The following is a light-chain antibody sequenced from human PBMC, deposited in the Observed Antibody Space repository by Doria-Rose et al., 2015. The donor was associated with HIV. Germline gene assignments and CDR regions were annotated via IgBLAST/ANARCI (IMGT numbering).Light chain of an antibody. Sequence: TQSPGTLSLSPGERATLSCRASQSFSSTYLAWYLQKPGQAPSLLIYDGSTRATGIPDRFSASGSGTDFTPTINRLEPEDFALYYCHQYGTSWTFGQGTKVE. J-gene: IGKJ1*01. CDR1: QSFSSTY. CDR3: HQYGTSWT. V-gene: IGKV3-20*01. CDR2: DGS.